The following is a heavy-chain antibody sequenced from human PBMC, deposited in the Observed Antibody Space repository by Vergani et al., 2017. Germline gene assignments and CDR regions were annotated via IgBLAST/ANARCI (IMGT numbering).Heavy chain of an antibody. V-gene: IGHV3-30-3*01. CDR1: GFTFSSYA. Sequence: QVQLVESGGGVVQPGRSLRLSCAASGFTFSSYAMHWVRQAPGKGLEWVAVISYDGSNKYYADSVKGLFTISRDNSKHTLYLQMNSLRAEDTAVYYCAKVAATVTYDDAFDIWGQGTMVTVSS. CDR3: AKVAATVTYDDAFDI. D-gene: IGHD4-17*01. CDR2: ISYDGSNK. J-gene: IGHJ3*02.